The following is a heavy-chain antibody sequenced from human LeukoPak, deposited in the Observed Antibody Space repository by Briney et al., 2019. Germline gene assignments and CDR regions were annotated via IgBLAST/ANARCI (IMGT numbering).Heavy chain of an antibody. Sequence: PGESLQISCQGSGYSFTTYWIGWVRQMPGKGLEWMGIIYPGDSETRYSPSFQGHVTISADTSISTAYLRWSSLKASDTAMYYCARHVTDTPSDYWGQGTLVTVSS. CDR1: GYSFTTYW. D-gene: IGHD3-22*01. CDR3: ARHVTDTPSDY. V-gene: IGHV5-51*01. J-gene: IGHJ4*02. CDR2: IYPGDSET.